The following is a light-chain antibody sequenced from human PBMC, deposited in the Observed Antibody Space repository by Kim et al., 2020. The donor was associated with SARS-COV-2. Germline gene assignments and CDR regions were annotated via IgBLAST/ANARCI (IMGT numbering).Light chain of an antibody. CDR3: QVWHSRSDQVI. CDR1: NIGSKS. J-gene: IGLJ2*01. Sequence: SYVLTQPPSVSVAPGKTATITCEGDNIGSKSVHWYQQKPGQAPVLIIYYDGDRPSGIPERFSGSNSGKTATLTISRVGAGDEAAYYCQVWHSRSDQVIFGGGTKLTVL. CDR2: YDG. V-gene: IGLV3-21*04.